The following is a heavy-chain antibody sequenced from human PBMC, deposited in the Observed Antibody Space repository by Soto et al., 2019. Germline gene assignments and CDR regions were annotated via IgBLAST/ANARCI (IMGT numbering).Heavy chain of an antibody. V-gene: IGHV3-49*04. CDR2: IRSKAYGGTT. Sequence: TGGALTLTCTAYGFTFGGYAMSWVRQAPGKGLEWVGFIRSKAYGGTTEYAASVKGTFTIPRDDSKSIAYLQMNSLKTEDTAVFYGARSAGYYDSSGYFSGYYYYGTDVCGRGTTVTV. CDR3: ARSAGYYDSSGYFSGYYYYGTDV. D-gene: IGHD3-22*01. CDR1: GFTFGGYA. J-gene: IGHJ6*02.